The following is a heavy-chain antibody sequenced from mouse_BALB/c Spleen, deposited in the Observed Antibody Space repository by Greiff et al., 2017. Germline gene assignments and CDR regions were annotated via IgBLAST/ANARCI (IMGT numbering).Heavy chain of an antibody. CDR3: ARLGTYYGNYEAMDY. CDR2: INPYNDGT. CDR1: GYTFTSYV. Sequence: EVQLQQSGPELVKPGASVKMSCKASGYTFTSYVMHWVKQKPGQGLEWIGYINPYNDGTKYNEKFKGKATLTSDKSSSTAYMELSSLTSEDSAVYYCARLGTYYGNYEAMDYWGQGTSVTVSS. J-gene: IGHJ4*01. D-gene: IGHD2-10*01. V-gene: IGHV1-14*01.